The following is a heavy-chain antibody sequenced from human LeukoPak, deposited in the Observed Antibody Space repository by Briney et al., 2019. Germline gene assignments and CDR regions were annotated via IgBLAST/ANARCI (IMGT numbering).Heavy chain of an antibody. V-gene: IGHV4-39*07. CDR1: GGSISSSSYY. CDR2: IYYSGST. J-gene: IGHJ4*02. Sequence: SETLSLTCTVSGGSISSSSYYWGWLRQPPGTGLEWIGSIYYSGSTYYNPSLKSRVTISVDTSKNQFSLKLSSVTAADTAVYYCARDLSGSYGIWGQGTLVTVSS. CDR3: ARDLSGSYGI. D-gene: IGHD1-26*01.